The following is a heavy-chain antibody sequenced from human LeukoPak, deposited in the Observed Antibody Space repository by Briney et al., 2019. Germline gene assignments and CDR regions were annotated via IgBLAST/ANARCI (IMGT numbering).Heavy chain of an antibody. J-gene: IGHJ5*02. V-gene: IGHV4-39*01. CDR1: GDSISSSFYY. Sequence: SETLSLTCTVSGDSISSSFYYWGWIRQPPGKGLEWIGNIYYSGSTYYNPSLKSRVTISVDTSKNQFSLKLTSVTAADTAVYYCASDGSGSYYSPDNWFDPWGQGTLVTVSS. D-gene: IGHD3-10*01. CDR2: IYYSGST. CDR3: ASDGSGSYYSPDNWFDP.